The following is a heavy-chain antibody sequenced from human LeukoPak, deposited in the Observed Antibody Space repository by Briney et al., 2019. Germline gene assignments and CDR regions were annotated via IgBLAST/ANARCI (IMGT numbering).Heavy chain of an antibody. Sequence: SETLSLTCTVSSGSISSGGYYWSWIRQPAGKGLEWIGRIYTSGSTNYNPSLKSRVTMSVDTSKNQFSLKLSSVTAADTAVYYCARSPEGYSSRIGIGWFDPWGQGTLVTVSS. CDR2: IYTSGST. CDR1: SGSISSGGYY. D-gene: IGHD6-13*01. CDR3: ARSPEGYSSRIGIGWFDP. V-gene: IGHV4-61*02. J-gene: IGHJ5*02.